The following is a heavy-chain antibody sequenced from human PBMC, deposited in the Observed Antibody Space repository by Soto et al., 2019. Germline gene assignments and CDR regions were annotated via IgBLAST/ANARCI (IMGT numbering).Heavy chain of an antibody. CDR2: ISYDGSNK. D-gene: IGHD3-22*01. Sequence: GGSPRLSCAASGFPFSSYGMHWVRQAPGKGLEWVAVISYDGSNKYYADSVKGRFTISRDNSKNTLYLQMNSLRAEDTAVYYCAKDRDSNFDYWGQGTLVTVSS. J-gene: IGHJ4*02. CDR1: GFPFSSYG. V-gene: IGHV3-30*18. CDR3: AKDRDSNFDY.